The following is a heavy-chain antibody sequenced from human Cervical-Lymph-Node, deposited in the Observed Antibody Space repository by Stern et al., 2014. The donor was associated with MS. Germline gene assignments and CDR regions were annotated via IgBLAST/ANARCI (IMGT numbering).Heavy chain of an antibody. Sequence: QLVQSGPEVKKPGTSVTVSCKTSGFTFIATTVQWVRQIPGQRPEWIGWIVTGTGHTNYAKNFHGRVTITRYAPAATVYLELTSLRSEDTAIYYCAADKDGGNSYFDYWGRGTLVTVSS. D-gene: IGHD4-23*01. V-gene: IGHV1-58*01. CDR2: IVTGTGHT. J-gene: IGHJ4*02. CDR3: AADKDGGNSYFDY. CDR1: GFTFIATT.